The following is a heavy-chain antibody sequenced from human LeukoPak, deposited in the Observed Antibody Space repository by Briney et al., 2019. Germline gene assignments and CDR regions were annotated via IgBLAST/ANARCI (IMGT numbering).Heavy chain of an antibody. CDR2: ISAYNGNT. V-gene: IGHV1-18*01. D-gene: IGHD3-3*01. CDR1: GYTFTSYG. CDR3: ARDFRPLRFLEWLLEPDY. Sequence: ASVKVSCKASGYTFTSYGISWVRQAPGQGLEWMGWISAYNGNTNYAQKLQGRVTMTTDTSTSTAYMELSSLRSEDTAVYYCARDFRPLRFLEWLLEPDYWGQGTLVTVSS. J-gene: IGHJ4*02.